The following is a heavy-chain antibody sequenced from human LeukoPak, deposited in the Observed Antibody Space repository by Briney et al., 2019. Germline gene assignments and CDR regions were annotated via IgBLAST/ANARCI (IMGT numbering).Heavy chain of an antibody. CDR2: ISAYNGNT. CDR1: GYTFTSYG. CDR3: ARAMMTFGGATVHRTSVY. Sequence: ASVKVSCKASGYTFTSYGISWVRQAPGQGLEWMGWISAYNGNTNCAQKLQGRVTMTTDTSTSTAYMELRSLRSDDTAGYYCARAMMTFGGATVHRTSVYWGEGTLVTVSS. D-gene: IGHD3-16*01. V-gene: IGHV1-18*01. J-gene: IGHJ4*02.